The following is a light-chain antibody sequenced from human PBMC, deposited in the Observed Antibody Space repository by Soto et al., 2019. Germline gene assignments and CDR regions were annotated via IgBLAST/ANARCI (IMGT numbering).Light chain of an antibody. Sequence: EIVMTQSPPSLTVTPGEPASISCSSSQRLLHSNGNIFLDWYLQKPGQSPQLLIYLGFNRASGGPDRVSGSAAGTDFTLKISRVEAEDAGVYYCMQALQTPYTFGQGTKLEIK. J-gene: IGKJ2*01. CDR1: QRLLHSNGNIF. CDR2: LGF. CDR3: MQALQTPYT. V-gene: IGKV2-28*01.